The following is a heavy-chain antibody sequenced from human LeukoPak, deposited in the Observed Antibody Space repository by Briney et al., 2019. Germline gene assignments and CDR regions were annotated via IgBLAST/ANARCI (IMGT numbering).Heavy chain of an antibody. CDR3: ARDAVSYDSSGLSDY. V-gene: IGHV3-74*01. Sequence: GGSLRLSCAASGFTFSSYWMHWVRQAPGKGLVWVSRINSDGSSTSYADSVKGRFTISRDNAKNTLYLQMNSLRAEDTAVYYCARDAVSYDSSGLSDYWGQGTLVTVSS. CDR2: INSDGSST. J-gene: IGHJ4*02. CDR1: GFTFSSYW. D-gene: IGHD3-22*01.